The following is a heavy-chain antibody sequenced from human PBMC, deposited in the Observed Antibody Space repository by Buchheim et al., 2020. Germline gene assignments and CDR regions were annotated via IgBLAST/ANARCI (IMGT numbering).Heavy chain of an antibody. CDR3: ARRTVIGRSLDF. Sequence: QVQLQESGPGLVKPSGTLSLTCGVSGDSISSYNWWSWVRQPPGKGLEWIGETYHDGSSNYNPSLKSRVTISGDKSKNQFSLKLSSVTAADTAIYYCARRTVIGRSLDFWGQGTL. D-gene: IGHD4-17*01. V-gene: IGHV4-4*02. CDR1: GDSISSYNW. CDR2: TYHDGSS. J-gene: IGHJ4*02.